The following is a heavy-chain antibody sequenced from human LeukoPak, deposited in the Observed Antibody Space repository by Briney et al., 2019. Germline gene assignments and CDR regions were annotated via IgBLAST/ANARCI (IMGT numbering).Heavy chain of an antibody. V-gene: IGHV3-7*01. D-gene: IGHD6-13*01. J-gene: IGHJ4*02. Sequence: GGSLRLSCAASGFTFSSYWMLWVRQAPGKGLEWVASIKQDGSEKYYVDSMKGRFTISRDNAKNSLYLQMNSLRAEDTAVYYCARDRAAAGTSRSSFDYWGQGTLVTVSS. CDR3: ARDRAAAGTSRSSFDY. CDR1: GFTFSSYW. CDR2: IKQDGSEK.